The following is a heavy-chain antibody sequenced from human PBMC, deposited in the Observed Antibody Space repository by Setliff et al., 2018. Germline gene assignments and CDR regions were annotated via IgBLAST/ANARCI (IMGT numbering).Heavy chain of an antibody. D-gene: IGHD4-17*01. Sequence: SETLSLTCTVSGGSISNYYWSWIRQPAGKGLEWIGRIYTSGSAYYNPSLKSRLTISRDTSKNQVSLKLNSVTAADTAVYYCAGGRRYDYGWDFDYWGQGTLVTVSS. CDR1: GGSISNYY. CDR3: AGGRRYDYGWDFDY. CDR2: IYTSGSA. V-gene: IGHV4-4*07. J-gene: IGHJ4*02.